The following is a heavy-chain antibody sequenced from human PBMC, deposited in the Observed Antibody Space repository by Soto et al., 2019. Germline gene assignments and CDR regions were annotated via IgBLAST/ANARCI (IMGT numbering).Heavy chain of an antibody. CDR3: STRSPAFDY. CDR2: ISTYKGNT. CDR1: GYTFTSYG. J-gene: IGHJ4*02. D-gene: IGHD3-16*01. V-gene: IGHV1-18*01. Sequence: QVQLVQSGPEVKKPGASVKVSCKTSGYTFTSYGISWVRQAPGQGLEWMGWISTYKGNTNYAQKSQGRATMTTDTSTSTAYMDLRSLRSDDTAGDYYSTRSPAFDYRCQGTLVTVSS.